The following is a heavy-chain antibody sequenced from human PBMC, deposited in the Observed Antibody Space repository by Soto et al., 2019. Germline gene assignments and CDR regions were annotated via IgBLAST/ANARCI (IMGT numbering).Heavy chain of an antibody. V-gene: IGHV4-30-4*01. CDR2: IYKSATT. CDR3: ARGRYCLTGRCFPNWFDS. J-gene: IGHJ5*01. D-gene: IGHD7-27*01. Sequence: LSETLSLTCSVSGDSISNLDYFWAWIRQPPGQALEYIGYIYKSATTYYNPSFESRVAISVDTSKSQFSLNVTSVTAADTAVYFCARGRYCLTGRCFPNWFDSWGQGALVTVSS. CDR1: GDSISNLDYF.